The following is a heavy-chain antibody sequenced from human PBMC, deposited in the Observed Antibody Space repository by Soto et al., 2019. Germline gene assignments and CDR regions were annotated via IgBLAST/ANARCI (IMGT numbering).Heavy chain of an antibody. CDR2: IWYDGSNK. D-gene: IGHD6-19*01. J-gene: IGHJ6*02. CDR3: AREIAVAGYYYYGMDV. V-gene: IGHV3-33*08. Sequence: GGSLRLSCAASGFTFSSYAMHWVRQAPGKGLEWVAVIWYDGSNKYYADSVKGRFTISRDNSKNTLYLQMNSLRAGDTAVYYCAREIAVAGYYYYGMDVWGQGTTVTVSS. CDR1: GFTFSSYA.